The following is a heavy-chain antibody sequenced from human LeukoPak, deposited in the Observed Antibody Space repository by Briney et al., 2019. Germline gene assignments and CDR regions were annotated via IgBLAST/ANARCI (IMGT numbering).Heavy chain of an antibody. CDR3: VRDLPPGYCSGGSCYSYYYGMDV. V-gene: IGHV3-11*06. D-gene: IGHD2-15*01. J-gene: IGHJ6*04. CDR1: GFTFSSYA. Sequence: GGSLRLSCAASGFTFSSYAMSWIRQAPGKGLEWVSYISSSSSYRNYADSVKGRFTISRDNAKNSLYLQMNSLRAEDTAVYYCVRDLPPGYCSGGSCYSYYYGMDVWGKGTTVTVSS. CDR2: ISSSSSYR.